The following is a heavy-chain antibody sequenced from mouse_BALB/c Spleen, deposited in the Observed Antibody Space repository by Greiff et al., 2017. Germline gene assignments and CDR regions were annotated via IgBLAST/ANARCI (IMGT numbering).Heavy chain of an antibody. D-gene: IGHD2-4*01. V-gene: IGHV5-17*02. J-gene: IGHJ4*01. CDR1: GFTFSSFG. CDR3: ARSSYDYDHYAMDY. Sequence: VQLKESGGGLVQPGGSRKLSCAASGFTFSSFGMHWVRQAPEKGLEWVAYISSGSSTIYYADTVKGRFTISRDNPKNTLFLQMTSLRSEDTAMYYCARSSYDYDHYAMDYWGQGTSVTVSS. CDR2: ISSGSSTI.